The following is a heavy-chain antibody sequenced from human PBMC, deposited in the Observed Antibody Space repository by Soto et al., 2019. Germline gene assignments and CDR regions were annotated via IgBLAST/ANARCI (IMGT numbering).Heavy chain of an antibody. CDR2: ISGSGGST. V-gene: IGHV3-23*01. Sequence: GGSLRLSCAASGFTFSSYAMSWVRQAPGKGLEWVSAISGSGGSTYYADSVKGRFTISRDNSKNTLYLQMNSLRAEDTAVYYCAKEGYCSGGYYLGFDYWGQGTLVTVSS. CDR3: AKEGYCSGGYYLGFDY. D-gene: IGHD2-15*01. J-gene: IGHJ4*02. CDR1: GFTFSSYA.